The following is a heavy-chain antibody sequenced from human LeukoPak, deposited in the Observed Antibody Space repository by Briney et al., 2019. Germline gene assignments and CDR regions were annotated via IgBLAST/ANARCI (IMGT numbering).Heavy chain of an antibody. CDR1: GGTFSSYA. Sequence: ASVKVSCKASGGTFSSYAISWVRQAPGQGLEWMGGIIPIFGTANYAQKFQGRVTITADKSTSTAYMELSSLRSEDTAVYYCARGLYYYDSSGYYSFGYWGQGTLVTVSS. V-gene: IGHV1-69*06. CDR2: IIPIFGTA. J-gene: IGHJ4*02. D-gene: IGHD3-22*01. CDR3: ARGLYYYDSSGYYSFGY.